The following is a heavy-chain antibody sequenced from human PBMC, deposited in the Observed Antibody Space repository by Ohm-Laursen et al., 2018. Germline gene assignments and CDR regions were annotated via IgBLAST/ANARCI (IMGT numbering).Heavy chain of an antibody. V-gene: IGHV1-2*06. CDR1: GYTFTDYY. Sequence: ASVKVSCKASGYTFTDYYMHWVRQAPGQGLEWMGRINPNSGGTNYAQKFQGRVTMTRDTSISTAYMELSRLRSDDTAVYYCARGVRLFYKVGAPVYWGQGTLVTVSS. CDR3: ARGVRLFYKVGAPVY. CDR2: INPNSGGT. J-gene: IGHJ4*02. D-gene: IGHD1-26*01.